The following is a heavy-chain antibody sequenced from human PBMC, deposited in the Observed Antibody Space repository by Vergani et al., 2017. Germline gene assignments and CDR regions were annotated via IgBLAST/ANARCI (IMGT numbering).Heavy chain of an antibody. V-gene: IGHV4-59*11. Sequence: QVQLQESGPGLVKSSETLSPTCSVSFDSIRNLYCNWIRQPPGKGLEWMGCIHYSENTNYNPSLKTRVTISVNTSKNQFSLTLTSVTAADTAVYYCASDTHSGQRADRWGQGILVTVTS. CDR2: IHYSENT. CDR1: FDSIRNLY. D-gene: IGHD6-19*01. CDR3: ASDTHSGQRADR. J-gene: IGHJ5*02.